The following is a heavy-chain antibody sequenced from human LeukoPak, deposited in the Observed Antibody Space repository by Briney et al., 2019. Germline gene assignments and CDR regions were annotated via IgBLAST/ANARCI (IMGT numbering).Heavy chain of an antibody. Sequence: ASVKVSCKASGYTFTSYAMHWVRQAPGQRPEWMGWINAGKGNTKYSQKFQGRVTITADESTSTAYMELSSLRSEDTAVYYCAREPDYSNDGPHTDWYFDLWGRGTLVTVSS. J-gene: IGHJ2*01. D-gene: IGHD4-11*01. V-gene: IGHV1-3*01. CDR2: INAGKGNT. CDR1: GYTFTSYA. CDR3: AREPDYSNDGPHTDWYFDL.